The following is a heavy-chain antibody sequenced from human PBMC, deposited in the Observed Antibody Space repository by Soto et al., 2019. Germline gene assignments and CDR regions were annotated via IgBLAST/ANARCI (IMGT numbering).Heavy chain of an antibody. D-gene: IGHD2-15*01. Sequence: SGPTLVNPTQTLTLTCTFSGFSLSTSGMCVSWIRQPPGKALEWLALIDWVDDKYYSTSLKTRLTISKDTSKNQVVLTLTNVDPLDTATYYCARMCRGWFDPWGQGTLVTVSS. CDR3: ARMCRGWFDP. V-gene: IGHV2-70*01. J-gene: IGHJ5*02. CDR1: GFSLSTSGMC. CDR2: IDWVDDK.